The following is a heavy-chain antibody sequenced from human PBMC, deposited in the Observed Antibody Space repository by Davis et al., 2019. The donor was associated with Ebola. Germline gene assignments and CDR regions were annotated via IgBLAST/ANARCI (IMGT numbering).Heavy chain of an antibody. CDR1: GVSIGSTNYY. CDR3: ARQSRIMGTAGAFDM. J-gene: IGHJ3*02. CDR2: IFSSGTT. D-gene: IGHD3-16*01. V-gene: IGHV4-39*01. Sequence: MPGGSLRLSCAVSGVSIGSTNYYWAWIRQPPGKRLEWIGSIFSSGTTHYNPSLKSRVTMSVNTSRNQFSLQLTSVTAADTAVFYCARQSRIMGTAGAFDMWGQGTIVTVSS.